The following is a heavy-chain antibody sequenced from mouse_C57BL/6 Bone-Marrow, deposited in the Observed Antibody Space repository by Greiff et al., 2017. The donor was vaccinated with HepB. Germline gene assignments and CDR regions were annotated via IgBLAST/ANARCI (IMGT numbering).Heavy chain of an antibody. J-gene: IGHJ3*01. CDR2: ISDGGSYT. CDR3: ARDRGYGSSPWFAY. CDR1: GFTFSSYA. D-gene: IGHD1-1*01. V-gene: IGHV5-4*01. Sequence: DVMLVESGGGLVKPGGSLKLSCAASGFTFSSYAMSWVRQTPEKRLEWVATISDGGSYTYYPDNVKGRFTISRDNAKNNLYLQMSHLKSEDTAMYYCARDRGYGSSPWFAYWGQGTLVTVSA.